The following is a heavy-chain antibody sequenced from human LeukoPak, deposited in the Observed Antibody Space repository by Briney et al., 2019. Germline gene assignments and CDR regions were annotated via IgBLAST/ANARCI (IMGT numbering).Heavy chain of an antibody. CDR1: GFTFDDYG. V-gene: IGHV3-20*04. J-gene: IGHJ4*02. CDR3: ARERSGSGRYHLDY. CDR2: INWNGGST. D-gene: IGHD1-26*01. Sequence: RPGGSLRLSCAASGFTFDDYGMSWVRPAAGKGLEWVSGINWNGGSTSYADSVKGRFTISRDNAKNSLYLQMNRLRAEDTALYYCARERSGSGRYHLDYWGQGTLVTVSS.